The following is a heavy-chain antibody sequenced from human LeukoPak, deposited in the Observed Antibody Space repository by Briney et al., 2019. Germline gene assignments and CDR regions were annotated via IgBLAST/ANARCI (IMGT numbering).Heavy chain of an antibody. CDR1: GFTFSSYS. V-gene: IGHV3-48*04. J-gene: IGHJ4*02. CDR3: ARLRGYSYGYGDY. Sequence: GGSLRLSCAASGFTFSSYSMNWVRQAPGKGLEWVSYISSSGNTIDYADSVKGRFTISRDNAKNSLYLQMVSLRAEDTAFYYCARLRGYSYGYGDYWGQGTLVTVSS. D-gene: IGHD5-18*01. CDR2: ISSSGNTI.